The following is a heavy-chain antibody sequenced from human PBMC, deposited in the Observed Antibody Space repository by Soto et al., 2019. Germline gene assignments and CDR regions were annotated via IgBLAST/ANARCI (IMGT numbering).Heavy chain of an antibody. Sequence: ASVKVSCKPSGYSFSDYFIQWVRQAPGQGLEWVAWINPKTAATNYAKKFQGRVSLTWDTSSTTAYMELTRLRPEDTAVYYCARIKWGLNYYNGMDVWGQGTTVTVSS. D-gene: IGHD1-26*01. V-gene: IGHV1-2*02. CDR2: INPKTAAT. CDR1: GYSFSDYF. CDR3: ARIKWGLNYYNGMDV. J-gene: IGHJ6*02.